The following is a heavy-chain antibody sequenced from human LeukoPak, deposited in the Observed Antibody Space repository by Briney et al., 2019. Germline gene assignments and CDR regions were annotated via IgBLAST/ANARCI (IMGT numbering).Heavy chain of an antibody. Sequence: ASVKVSCKASGYTFTGYYMHLWRQAPGQGLEWMGWINPNSGGTNYAQKFQGRVTMIRDTSISTAYMELSRLRSDDTAVYYCARALPSGSYLAPVDYWGQGTLVTVSS. CDR2: INPNSGGT. CDR3: ARALPSGSYLAPVDY. CDR1: GYTFTGYY. D-gene: IGHD3-10*01. J-gene: IGHJ4*02. V-gene: IGHV1-2*02.